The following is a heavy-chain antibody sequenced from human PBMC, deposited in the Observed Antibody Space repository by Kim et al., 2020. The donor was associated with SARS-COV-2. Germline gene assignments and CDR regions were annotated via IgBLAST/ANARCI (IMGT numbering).Heavy chain of an antibody. V-gene: IGHV3-11*06. D-gene: IGHD6-19*01. CDR2: ISSSSSYT. CDR1: GFTFSDYY. Sequence: GGSLRLSCAASGFTFSDYYMSWIRQAPGKGLEWVSYISSSSSYTNYGDSVKGRFTISRDNAKNSLYLQMNSLRAEDTAVYYCARSRMAGTPIDYWGQGTLVTVSS. J-gene: IGHJ4*02. CDR3: ARSRMAGTPIDY.